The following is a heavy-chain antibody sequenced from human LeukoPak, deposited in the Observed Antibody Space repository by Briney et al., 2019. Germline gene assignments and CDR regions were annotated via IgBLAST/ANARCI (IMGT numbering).Heavy chain of an antibody. D-gene: IGHD3-9*01. CDR3: AIEISRLVIHAFDL. J-gene: IGHJ3*01. V-gene: IGHV3-30*02. CDR1: GFTFSRYG. Sequence: PGGSLRLSCVSSGFTFSRYGIHWVRQDPGKGLEWVSFIQTDGSAKYYSDSVRGRVTISRDNRRNTVYLQMNSLSTEDTAVYYCAIEISRLVIHAFDLWGQGTMVTVSS. CDR2: IQTDGSAK.